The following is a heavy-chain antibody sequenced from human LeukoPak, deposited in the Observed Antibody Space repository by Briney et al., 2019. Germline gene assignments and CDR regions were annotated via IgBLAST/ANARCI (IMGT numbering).Heavy chain of an antibody. D-gene: IGHD3-10*01. Sequence: GASVKVSCKASGYTFTGYYMHWVRQAPGQGLEWMGWINPNSGGTNYAQKFQGRVTMTRDTSISTAYMELSRLRSDDTAVYYCARDSDGDTMVPIGMDVWGKGTTVTISS. CDR2: INPNSGGT. J-gene: IGHJ6*03. V-gene: IGHV1-2*02. CDR3: ARDSDGDTMVPIGMDV. CDR1: GYTFTGYY.